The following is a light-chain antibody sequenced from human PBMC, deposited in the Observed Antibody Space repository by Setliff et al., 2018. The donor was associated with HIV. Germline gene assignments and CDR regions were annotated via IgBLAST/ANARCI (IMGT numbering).Light chain of an antibody. V-gene: IGLV2-11*01. CDR3: LSYTGSDTFV. CDR2: DVT. Sequence: QSALTQPRSVSGSPGQSVTISCTGTSSDVGGYNYVSWYQQHPGKAPKLMIFDVTERPSGVPDRFSGSKSGNTASLTISGLQAEDEADYYCLSYTGSDTFVFGSGTKVTVL. CDR1: SSDVGGYNY. J-gene: IGLJ1*01.